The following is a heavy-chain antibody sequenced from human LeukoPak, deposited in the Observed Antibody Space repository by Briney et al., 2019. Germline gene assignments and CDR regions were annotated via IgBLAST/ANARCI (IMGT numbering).Heavy chain of an antibody. V-gene: IGHV1-46*01. J-gene: IGHJ6*02. D-gene: IGHD6-19*01. Sequence: ASVTVSCKASGYTFTSYYMHWVRQAPGQGREWMGLIKPSAGTTTYAQKFQGRVTVPRDTSPSTGYMALSSLKSEDTAVYYCARGKSSVWPVGLCMDVWGQGTTVTVSS. CDR2: IKPSAGTT. CDR1: GYTFTSYY. CDR3: ARGKSSVWPVGLCMDV.